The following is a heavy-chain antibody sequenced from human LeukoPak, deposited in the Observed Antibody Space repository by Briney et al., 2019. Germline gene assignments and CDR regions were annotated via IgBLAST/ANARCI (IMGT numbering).Heavy chain of an antibody. V-gene: IGHV3-23*01. CDR3: AKRFGESPAGAFDI. D-gene: IGHD3-10*01. CDR2: LSAGSDNT. J-gene: IGHJ3*02. Sequence: PGGSLRLSCAASGFTFSSYAMSWVRQAPGAGLEWVSLLSAGSDNTYYADSVKGRFTISRDNSKNTLYLQMNSLKPEDTAVYYCAKRFGESPAGAFDIWGQGTMVTVSS. CDR1: GFTFSSYA.